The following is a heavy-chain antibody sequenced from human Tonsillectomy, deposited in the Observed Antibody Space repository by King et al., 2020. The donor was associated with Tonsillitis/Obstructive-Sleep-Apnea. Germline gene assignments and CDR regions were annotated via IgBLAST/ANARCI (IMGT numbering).Heavy chain of an antibody. J-gene: IGHJ6*03. V-gene: IGHV4-59*08. CDR2: IYYSGST. Sequence: VQLQESGPGLVKPSETLSLTCTVSGGSISSYYWSWIRQPPGQGLEWIGYIYYSGSTNYNPSLKSRVTISVDTSKNQFSLKLSSVTAADTAVYYCARLDYSGGGYYYYYIDVWGKGTTVTVSS. CDR1: GGSISSYY. CDR3: ARLDYSGGGYYYYYIDV. D-gene: IGHD4-11*01.